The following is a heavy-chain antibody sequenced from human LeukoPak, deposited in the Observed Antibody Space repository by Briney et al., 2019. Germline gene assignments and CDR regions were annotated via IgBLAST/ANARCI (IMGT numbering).Heavy chain of an antibody. Sequence: PGGSQRLSCAASGFTFSDHYMDWVRQAPGKGLEWVGRIRNKANSYTTEYAASVKGRFTISRDDSMNSLYLQMNSLKTEDTAVYYCARVANRQWLVRDFDYWGQGTLVTVSS. J-gene: IGHJ4*02. D-gene: IGHD6-19*01. CDR1: GFTFSDHY. CDR3: ARVANRQWLVRDFDY. CDR2: IRNKANSYTT. V-gene: IGHV3-72*01.